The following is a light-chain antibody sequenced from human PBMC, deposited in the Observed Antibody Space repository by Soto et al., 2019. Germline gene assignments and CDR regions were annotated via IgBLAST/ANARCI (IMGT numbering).Light chain of an antibody. CDR3: QQYNSYSWT. CDR1: QSISSW. Sequence: DIQMTQSPSTLSASVGDRVTITCRASQSISSWLAWYQKKPGKAPKFLIYNASSLESGVPSRFSGSGSGTEFTLTISSLQPDDFATYYCQQYNSYSWTFGQGTKVEMK. CDR2: NAS. V-gene: IGKV1-5*03. J-gene: IGKJ1*01.